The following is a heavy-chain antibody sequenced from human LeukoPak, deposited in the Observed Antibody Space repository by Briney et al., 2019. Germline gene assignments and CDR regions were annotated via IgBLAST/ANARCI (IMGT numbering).Heavy chain of an antibody. CDR2: NIPIFGTA. V-gene: IGHV1-69*13. CDR1: GGTFSSYA. J-gene: IGHJ4*02. CDR3: AESGGSPTRPLDY. D-gene: IGHD2-15*01. Sequence: SVKVSCKASGGTFSSYAISWVRQAPGQGLEWMGGNIPIFGTANYAQKFQGRVTITADESTSTAYMELSSLRSEDTAVYYCAESGGSPTRPLDYWGQGTLVTVSS.